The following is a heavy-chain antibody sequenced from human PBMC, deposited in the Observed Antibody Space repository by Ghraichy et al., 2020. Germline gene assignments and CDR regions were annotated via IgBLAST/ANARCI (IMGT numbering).Heavy chain of an antibody. CDR2: IYHSGST. Sequence: SETLSLTCAVSGGSISSSNWWSWVRQPPGKGLEWIGEIYHSGSTNYNPSLKSRVTISVDKSKNQFSLKLSSVTAADTAVYYCARTTGGGYSYEDRHFDYWGQGTLVTVSS. V-gene: IGHV4-4*02. CDR3: ARTTGGGYSYEDRHFDY. J-gene: IGHJ4*02. D-gene: IGHD5-18*01. CDR1: GGSISSSNW.